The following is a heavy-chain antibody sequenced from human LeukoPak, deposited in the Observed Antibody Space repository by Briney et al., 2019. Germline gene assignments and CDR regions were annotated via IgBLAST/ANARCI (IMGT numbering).Heavy chain of an antibody. CDR1: GGSFSGYY. J-gene: IGHJ4*02. Sequence: SETLSLNCGVYGGSFSGYYWSWIRQPPGKGLEWIGEIKQSGSTNYNPSLKSRLAISVDTSKNEFALKVDSVTAADTAVYYCARDNFLIAGGFDYWGQGTLVTVSS. CDR2: IKQSGST. D-gene: IGHD1-1*01. CDR3: ARDNFLIAGGFDY. V-gene: IGHV4-34*01.